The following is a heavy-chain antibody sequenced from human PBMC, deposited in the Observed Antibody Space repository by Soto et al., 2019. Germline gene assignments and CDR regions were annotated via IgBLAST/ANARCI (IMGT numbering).Heavy chain of an antibody. D-gene: IGHD1-26*01. CDR3: ARQSGSPWHYFDS. CDR2: IYPGDSDT. CDR1: GYSFTSHW. V-gene: IGHV5-51*01. J-gene: IGHJ4*02. Sequence: GESLKISCRGSGYSFTSHWIGWVRQMPGKGLEWMGVIYPGDSDTSYSPSFQGQVTISADKSMNTAYLQWSSLKASDSALYYCARQSGSPWHYFDSWGQGTLVTVSS.